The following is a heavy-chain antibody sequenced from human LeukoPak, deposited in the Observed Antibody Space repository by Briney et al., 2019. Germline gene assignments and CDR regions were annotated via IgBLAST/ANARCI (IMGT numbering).Heavy chain of an antibody. CDR1: GGSVSSSSYY. J-gene: IGHJ4*02. CDR2: IYYSGST. V-gene: IGHV4-39*01. CDR3: ARRQSYGSGTYYAPFDF. D-gene: IGHD3-10*01. Sequence: SETLSLTCAVSGGSVSSSSYYWGWIRQPPMKGLEWIGSIYYSGSTEYNPSLKSRVTISVDTSRNQFSLKLSSVTAADTAVYYCARRQSYGSGTYYAPFDFWGQGILVTVSS.